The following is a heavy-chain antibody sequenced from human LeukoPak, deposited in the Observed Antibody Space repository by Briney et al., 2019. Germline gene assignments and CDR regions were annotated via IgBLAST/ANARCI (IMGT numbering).Heavy chain of an antibody. CDR1: GFTFSNYE. V-gene: IGHV3-74*01. D-gene: IGHD6-19*01. CDR2: ISSDGSST. CDR3: AIAVAGTWYFDL. Sequence: GGSLRLSCAASGFTFSNYEMNWVRQAPGKGLVWVSRISSDGSSTSYADSVKGRFTISRDNAKNTLYLQVNSLRGEDTAVYYCAIAVAGTWYFDLWGRGTLVTVSS. J-gene: IGHJ2*01.